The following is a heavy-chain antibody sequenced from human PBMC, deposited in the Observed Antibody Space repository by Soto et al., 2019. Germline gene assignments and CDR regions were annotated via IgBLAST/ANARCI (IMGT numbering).Heavy chain of an antibody. CDR1: GDSVSSNSAA. CDR2: TYYRSKWYN. V-gene: IGHV6-1*01. CDR3: ARDRVGVDTAMVRELLDYYYMDV. Sequence: SQTLSLTCAISGDSVSSNSAAWNWIRQSPSRGLEWLGRTYYRSKWYNDYAVSVKSRITINPDTSKNQFSLQLNSVTPEDTAVYYCARDRVGVDTAMVRELLDYYYMDVWGKGTTVTVSS. D-gene: IGHD5-18*01. J-gene: IGHJ6*03.